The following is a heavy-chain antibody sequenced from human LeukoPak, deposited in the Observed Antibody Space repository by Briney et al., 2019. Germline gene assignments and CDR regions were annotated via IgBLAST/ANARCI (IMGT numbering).Heavy chain of an antibody. V-gene: IGHV3-23*01. Sequence: AGGPLRLSCAASGFTVSSNYMSWARQAPGKGLEWVSAISGSGGSTYYADSVKGRFTISRDNSKNTLYLQMNSLRAEDTAVYYCATADYYDSSGYYRGSDYWGQGTLVTVSS. CDR3: ATADYYDSSGYYRGSDY. J-gene: IGHJ4*02. CDR2: ISGSGGST. CDR1: GFTVSSNY. D-gene: IGHD3-22*01.